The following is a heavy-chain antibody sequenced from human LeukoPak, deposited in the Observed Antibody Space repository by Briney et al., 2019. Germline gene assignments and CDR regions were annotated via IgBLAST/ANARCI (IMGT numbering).Heavy chain of an antibody. Sequence: GGSLRLSRAASGFTFSSYGMHWVRQAPGKGLEWVTVISYDGSNKYYADSVKGRFTISRDNSKNTLYLQMNSLRAEDTAVYYCAKGRAGMATIAGIDYWGQGTLVTVSS. V-gene: IGHV3-30*18. CDR1: GFTFSSYG. CDR3: AKGRAGMATIAGIDY. J-gene: IGHJ4*02. CDR2: ISYDGSNK. D-gene: IGHD5-24*01.